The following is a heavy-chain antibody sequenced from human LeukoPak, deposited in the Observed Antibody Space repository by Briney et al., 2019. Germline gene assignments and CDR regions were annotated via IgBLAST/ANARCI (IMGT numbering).Heavy chain of an antibody. D-gene: IGHD6-13*01. CDR1: GFTFSSYA. Sequence: PGGSLRLSCAASGFTFSSYAMSWVRQAPGKGLEWVANIKQDGSEKYCVDSVKGRFTISRDNAKNSLYLQMNSLRAEDTAVYYCARGVCLYSSSCAWFYWGQGTLVTVSS. J-gene: IGHJ4*02. V-gene: IGHV3-7*01. CDR3: ARGVCLYSSSCAWFY. CDR2: IKQDGSEK.